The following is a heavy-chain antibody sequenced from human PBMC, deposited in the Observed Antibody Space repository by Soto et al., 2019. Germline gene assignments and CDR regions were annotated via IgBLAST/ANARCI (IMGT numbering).Heavy chain of an antibody. Sequence: PGGSLRLSCAASEFTFSSYAVHRVRKAPGKGLEWVSAISGSGGSTYYADSVKGRFTISRDNAKNSLYLQMNSLRAEDTAVYYCASAARENYYCGMDVWGQGTTVTVS. V-gene: IGHV3-23*01. CDR2: ISGSGGST. CDR1: EFTFSSYA. CDR3: ASAARENYYCGMDV. J-gene: IGHJ6*02.